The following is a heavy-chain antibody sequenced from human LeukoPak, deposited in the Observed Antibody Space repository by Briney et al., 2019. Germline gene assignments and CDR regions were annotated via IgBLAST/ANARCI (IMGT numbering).Heavy chain of an antibody. CDR1: GFTFSSYE. V-gene: IGHV3-48*03. D-gene: IGHD3-10*01. CDR2: ISSSGSTI. CDR3: ARTHQSQNYYGSGSYARYFDY. J-gene: IGHJ4*02. Sequence: GGSLRLSCAASGFTFSSYEMNWVRQAPGKGLEWVSYISSSGSTIYYADSVKGRFTISRDNAKNSLYLQMNSLRAEDKAVYYCARTHQSQNYYGSGSYARYFDYWGQGTLVTVSS.